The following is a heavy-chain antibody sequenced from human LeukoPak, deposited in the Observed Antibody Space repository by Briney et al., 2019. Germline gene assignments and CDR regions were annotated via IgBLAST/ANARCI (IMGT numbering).Heavy chain of an antibody. Sequence: SETLSLTCTVSGGSISSYYWSWIRQPPGKGLEWIGYIYYSGSTNYNPSLKSRVTTSVDTSKNQFSLKLSSVTAADTAVYYCATSVYYYYMDVWGKGTTVTVSS. CDR2: IYYSGST. V-gene: IGHV4-59*01. CDR3: ATSVYYYYMDV. CDR1: GGSISSYY. J-gene: IGHJ6*03.